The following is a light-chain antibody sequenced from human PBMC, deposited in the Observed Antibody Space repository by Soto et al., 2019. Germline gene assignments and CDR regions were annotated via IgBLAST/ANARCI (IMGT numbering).Light chain of an antibody. J-gene: IGKJ2*01. V-gene: IGKV1-5*03. CDR1: QSISSW. CDR2: KAS. CDR3: QQHYSFPYT. Sequence: DIQMTQSPSTLSASVGDRVTITCRASQSISSWLAWYQQKPGKAPKLLIYKASSLESGVPSRFSSSGSGTEFTLTISSLHPDDFATYYCQQHYSFPYTFGQGTKLEIK.